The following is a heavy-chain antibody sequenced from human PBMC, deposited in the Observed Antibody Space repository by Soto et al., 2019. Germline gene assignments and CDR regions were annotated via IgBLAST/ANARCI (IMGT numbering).Heavy chain of an antibody. J-gene: IGHJ6*02. D-gene: IGHD3-3*01. CDR2: IYYSGST. Sequence: QLQLQESGPGLVKPSETLSLTCTVSGGSISSSSYYWGWIRQPPGKGLGWIGSIYYSGSTYYNPSLKSRSTISLDTSTNQFFLKLSYVNAIDTAVYYCARRGQVRFLGWPIISYYHYGMDVWGQGTTVTVSS. V-gene: IGHV4-39*01. CDR1: GGSISSSSYY. CDR3: ARRGQVRFLGWPIISYYHYGMDV.